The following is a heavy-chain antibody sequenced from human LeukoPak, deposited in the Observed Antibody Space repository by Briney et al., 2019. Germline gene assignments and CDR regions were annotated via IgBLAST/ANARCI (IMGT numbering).Heavy chain of an antibody. Sequence: SETLSLTCTVSGGSISSYYWSWIRQPPGKGLEWIGYIYYSGSTNYNPSLKSRVTISVDTSKNQFSLKLSSVTAADTAVYYCARLGYCSSTSCQSPKNYYYYYMDVWGKGTTVTISS. CDR2: IYYSGST. J-gene: IGHJ6*03. V-gene: IGHV4-59*01. CDR1: GGSISSYY. CDR3: ARLGYCSSTSCQSPKNYYYYYMDV. D-gene: IGHD2-2*01.